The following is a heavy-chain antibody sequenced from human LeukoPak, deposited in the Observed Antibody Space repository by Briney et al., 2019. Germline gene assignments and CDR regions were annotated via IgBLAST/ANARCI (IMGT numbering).Heavy chain of an antibody. CDR2: INPSGGST. J-gene: IGHJ6*03. Sequence: ASVKLSCKASGYTFTSYYMHWVRQAPGQGLEWMGIINPSGGSTSYAQKFQGRVTMTRDTSTSTVYMELSRLRSDDTAVYYCARFPYYYYYMDVWGKGTTVTVSS. CDR3: ARFPYYYYYMDV. CDR1: GYTFTSYY. V-gene: IGHV1-46*01.